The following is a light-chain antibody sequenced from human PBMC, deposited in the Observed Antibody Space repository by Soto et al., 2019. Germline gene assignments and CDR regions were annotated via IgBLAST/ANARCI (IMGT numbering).Light chain of an antibody. CDR3: QQYNNWPRT. Sequence: EIAMTQSPVTVSVSPGERATLSCRASQSVSSNLAWYQQKPGQAPRLLIYGTSTRATGIPARFSGSGSGTEFTLTISSLQSEDFAVYYCQQYNNWPRTFGQGTKLEIK. V-gene: IGKV3-15*01. CDR1: QSVSSN. CDR2: GTS. J-gene: IGKJ2*01.